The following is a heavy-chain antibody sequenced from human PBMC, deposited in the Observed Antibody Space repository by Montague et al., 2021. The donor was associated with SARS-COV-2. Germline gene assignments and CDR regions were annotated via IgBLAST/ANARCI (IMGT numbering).Heavy chain of an antibody. J-gene: IGHJ2*01. D-gene: IGHD6-13*01. V-gene: IGHV4-30-2*01. CDR1: GGSISSAGYS. Sequence: TLSLTCAVSGGSISSAGYSWSWIRQPPGKGLEWIGYIYHSGTTYYNPSLKSRVTISVDRSKNQFSLKLTSVTAADTAVYYCARHRAAAGIWYFDLWGRGTLVTVSS. CDR2: IYHSGTT. CDR3: ARHRAAAGIWYFDL.